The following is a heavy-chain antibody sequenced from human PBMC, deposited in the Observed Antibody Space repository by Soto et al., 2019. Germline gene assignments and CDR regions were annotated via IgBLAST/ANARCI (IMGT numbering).Heavy chain of an antibody. CDR2: VNPSGGHT. J-gene: IGHJ4*02. CDR3: ARGRHVVVVTAALDY. V-gene: IGHV1-46*01. Sequence: QVQLVQSGAEVKKPGASVKVSCKASGDTFTDYYIHWVRQAPGQGLEWMGTVNPSGGHTTYAQHFLGRMTMTRDTATRTLDMELTRLTSEDPAVYYCARGRHVVVVTAALDYWGQGTLVTVSS. D-gene: IGHD2-21*02. CDR1: GDTFTDYY.